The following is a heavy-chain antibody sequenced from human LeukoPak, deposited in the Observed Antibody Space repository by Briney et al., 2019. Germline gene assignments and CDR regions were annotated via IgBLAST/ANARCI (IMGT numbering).Heavy chain of an antibody. CDR1: GYTFTSYA. Sequence: ASVKVSCKASGYTFTSYAMHWVRQAPGQRLEWMGWINAGNGNTKYSQKFQGRVTMTEDASTDTAYMELSSLRSEDTAVYYCASLHYYDSSGNYDAFDIWGQGTMVTVSS. CDR2: INAGNGNT. D-gene: IGHD3-22*01. J-gene: IGHJ3*02. V-gene: IGHV1-3*01. CDR3: ASLHYYDSSGNYDAFDI.